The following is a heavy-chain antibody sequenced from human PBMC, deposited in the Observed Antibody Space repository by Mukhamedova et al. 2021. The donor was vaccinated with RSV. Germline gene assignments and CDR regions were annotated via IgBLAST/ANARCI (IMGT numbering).Heavy chain of an antibody. V-gene: IGHV3-48*03. CDR3: ARRGRGVTTTVVDY. CDR1: SYE. J-gene: IGHJ4*01. D-gene: IGHD4-17*01. Sequence: SYEMNWVRQAPGKGLEWVSYISSSGSTIYYADSVKGRFTITRDNAKNSLYLQMNSLRAEDTAVYYCARRGRGVTTTVVDYWGHGT. CDR2: ISSSGSTI.